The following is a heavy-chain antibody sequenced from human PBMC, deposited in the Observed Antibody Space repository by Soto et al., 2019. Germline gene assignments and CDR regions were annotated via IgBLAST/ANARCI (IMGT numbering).Heavy chain of an antibody. V-gene: IGHV4-59*01. CDR3: ARRTDTKTWLET. CDR1: VCSINNYY. J-gene: IGHJ4*02. Sequence: SSTXSLTCTLSVCSINNYYLALFRQPPGKTLEWIGYIYGSGRTNYNPSLKSRVTMSVDTSKNQFSLKLTSVTAADTAVYYCARRTDTKTWLETWGPGTLVKVYS. CDR2: IYGSGRT. D-gene: IGHD1-1*01.